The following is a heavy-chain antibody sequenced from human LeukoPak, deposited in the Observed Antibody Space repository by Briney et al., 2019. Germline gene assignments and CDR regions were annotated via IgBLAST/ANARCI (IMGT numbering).Heavy chain of an antibody. CDR3: ARLDVWGSYRYRHFDY. CDR2: ISGSGGST. V-gene: IGHV3-23*01. D-gene: IGHD3-16*02. Sequence: GGSLRLSCAASGFTFSSYAMSWVRQAPGKGLEWVSAISGSGGSTYYADSVKGRFTISRDNSKNTLYLQMNSLRAEDTAVYYCARLDVWGSYRYRHFDYWGQGTLVTVSS. J-gene: IGHJ4*02. CDR1: GFTFSSYA.